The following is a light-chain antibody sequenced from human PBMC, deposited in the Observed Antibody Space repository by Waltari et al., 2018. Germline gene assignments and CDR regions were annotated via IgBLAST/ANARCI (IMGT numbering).Light chain of an antibody. V-gene: IGLV1-44*01. CDR1: SPNIGSDT. Sequence: QSVLTQPPSASGTPGQRVTISCSGSSPNIGSDTVNWYQQLPGTDPKLLIYSNIQRPSGVPDRFSGSKSGTSASLAMSGLQSEDEADYYCAAWDGSLNGVVFGGGTKLTVL. J-gene: IGLJ2*01. CDR3: AAWDGSLNGVV. CDR2: SNI.